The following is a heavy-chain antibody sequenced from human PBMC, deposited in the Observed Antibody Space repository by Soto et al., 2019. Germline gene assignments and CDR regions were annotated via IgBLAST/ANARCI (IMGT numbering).Heavy chain of an antibody. Sequence: PGGSLRLSCAASGFTFSSYGMHWVRQAPGKGLEWVAVISYDGSNKYYADSVKGRFTISRDNSKNTLYLQMNSLRAEDTAVYYCAKVYRGYSYGGFAYWGQGTLVTVSS. CDR1: GFTFSSYG. V-gene: IGHV3-30*18. CDR3: AKVYRGYSYGGFAY. CDR2: ISYDGSNK. D-gene: IGHD5-18*01. J-gene: IGHJ4*02.